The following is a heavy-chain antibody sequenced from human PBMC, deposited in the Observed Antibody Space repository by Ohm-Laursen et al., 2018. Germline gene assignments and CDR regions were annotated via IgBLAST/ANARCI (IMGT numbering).Heavy chain of an antibody. Sequence: SLRLSCTASGFTFDDYAMHWVRQAPGKGLEWVSGISWNSGSIGYADSVKGRFTISRDNAKNSLYLQMNSLRAEDTAVYFCTKAKDKAFCSGGSCYAFDYWGQGTLVTVSS. D-gene: IGHD2-15*01. CDR1: GFTFDDYA. CDR2: ISWNSGSI. J-gene: IGHJ4*02. CDR3: TKAKDKAFCSGGSCYAFDY. V-gene: IGHV3-9*01.